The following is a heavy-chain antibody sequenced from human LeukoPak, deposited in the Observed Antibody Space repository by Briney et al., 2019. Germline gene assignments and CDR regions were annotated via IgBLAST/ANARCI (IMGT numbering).Heavy chain of an antibody. CDR1: GFTFSIYA. CDR3: ARDRPNYYGSDGHYYRRDGDH. Sequence: PGGSLRLSCEASGFTFSIYAISWVRQTPGKGLQWVSSITSRDGTTYYAYSVKGCFTISRDNSENTLYLRMSSLRAEDTAIYYCARDRPNYYGSDGHYYRRDGDHWGQGTLVTVSS. CDR2: ITSRDGTT. V-gene: IGHV3-23*01. D-gene: IGHD3-22*01. J-gene: IGHJ5*02.